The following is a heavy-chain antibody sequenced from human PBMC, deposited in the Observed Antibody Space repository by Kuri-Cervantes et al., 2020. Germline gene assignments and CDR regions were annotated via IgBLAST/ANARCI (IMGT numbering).Heavy chain of an antibody. CDR1: GGSISSYY. Sequence: ESLKISCTVSGGSISSYYWSWIRQPPGKGLEWIGYIYYSGSTNYNPSLKSRVTISVDTSKNQFSLKLSSVTAADTAVYYCARRSITMVQGFDIWGQGTMVTVSS. CDR2: IYYSGST. V-gene: IGHV4-59*13. D-gene: IGHD3-10*01. CDR3: ARRSITMVQGFDI. J-gene: IGHJ3*02.